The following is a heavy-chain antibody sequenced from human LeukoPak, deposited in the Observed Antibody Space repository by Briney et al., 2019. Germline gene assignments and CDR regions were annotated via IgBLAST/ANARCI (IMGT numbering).Heavy chain of an antibody. CDR1: GYTFTSSA. D-gene: IGHD3-22*01. J-gene: IGHJ4*02. V-gene: IGHV1-58*01. CDR3: AAAVDSSGYYYRALFDY. Sequence: GASVKVSCKASGYTFTSSAVQWVRQARGQRLEWMGWIVVGSGNTNYAQKFQERVTITRDMSTSTAYMELSSLRSEDTAVYYCAAAVDSSGYYYRALFDYWGQGTLVTVSS. CDR2: IVVGSGNT.